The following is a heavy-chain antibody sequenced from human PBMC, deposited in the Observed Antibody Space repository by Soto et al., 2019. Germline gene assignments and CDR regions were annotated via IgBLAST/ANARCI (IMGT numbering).Heavy chain of an antibody. CDR3: AREAGSTAGSGSLFDY. Sequence: SETLSPTCTVSGGSISSYYWSWIRQPPGKGLEWIGYIYYSGSTNYNPSLKSRVTISVDTSKNQFSLKLSSVTAADTAVYYCAREAGSTAGSGSLFDYWGQGTLVTVSS. J-gene: IGHJ4*02. CDR2: IYYSGST. V-gene: IGHV4-59*01. CDR1: GGSISSYY. D-gene: IGHD3-10*01.